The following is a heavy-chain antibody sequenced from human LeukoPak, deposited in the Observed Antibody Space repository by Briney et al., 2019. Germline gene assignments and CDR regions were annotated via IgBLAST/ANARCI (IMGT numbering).Heavy chain of an antibody. CDR1: GFTISSYW. CDR3: ARVRGARTPFDY. CDR2: INSDGSST. D-gene: IGHD3-10*01. J-gene: IGHJ4*02. Sequence: AGGSLRLSCAASGFTISSYWMHWARQAPGKGLVWVSRINSDGSSTSYADSVKGRFTISRDNAKNTLYLQMNSLRAEDTAVYYCARVRGARTPFDYWGQGTLVTVSS. V-gene: IGHV3-74*01.